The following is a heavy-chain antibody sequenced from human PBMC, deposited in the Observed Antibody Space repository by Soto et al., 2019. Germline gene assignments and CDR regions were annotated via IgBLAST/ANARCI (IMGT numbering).Heavy chain of an antibody. CDR2: IIPILGIT. CDR3: AIAVAGTHGMDV. V-gene: IGHV1-69*02. CDR1: GGTFSSYT. J-gene: IGHJ6*02. D-gene: IGHD6-19*01. Sequence: QVQLVQSGAEVKKPESSVKVSCKASGGTFSSYTISWVRQAPGQGLEWMGRIIPILGITNYAQKFQGRVTITAHKSTSTAYMELSSLRSEDTAVYYCAIAVAGTHGMDVWGQGTTVTVSS.